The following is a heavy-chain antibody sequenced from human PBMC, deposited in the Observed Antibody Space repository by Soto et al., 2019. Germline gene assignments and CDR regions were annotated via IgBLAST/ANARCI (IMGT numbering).Heavy chain of an antibody. CDR3: ARGGALKIVVVPAAMILNWFDP. V-gene: IGHV4-34*01. J-gene: IGHJ5*02. D-gene: IGHD2-2*01. CDR2: INHSGST. Sequence: SETLSLTCAVYGGSFSGYYWSWIRQPPGKGLEWIGEINHSGSTIYNPSLKSRVTISVDTSKNQLSLKLSSVTAADTAVYYCARGGALKIVVVPAAMILNWFDPWGQGTLVTVSS. CDR1: GGSFSGYY.